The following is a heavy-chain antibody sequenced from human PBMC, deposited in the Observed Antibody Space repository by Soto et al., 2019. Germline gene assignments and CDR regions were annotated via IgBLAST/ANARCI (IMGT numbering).Heavy chain of an antibody. V-gene: IGHV1-69*01. CDR2: IIPVFNTA. CDR1: GGLFSSFA. D-gene: IGHD2-15*01. J-gene: IGHJ4*02. Sequence: QEQLVQSEAEVKKPGSSVKVSCKDSGGLFSSFAISWVRQAPGEGLEWLGGIIPVFNTAYYPQKFQGRVTITADESTNTAYMELNNLRSEDTAIYYCARGGGPYVWFNEFWGQGSLVTVSS. CDR3: ARGGGPYVWFNEF.